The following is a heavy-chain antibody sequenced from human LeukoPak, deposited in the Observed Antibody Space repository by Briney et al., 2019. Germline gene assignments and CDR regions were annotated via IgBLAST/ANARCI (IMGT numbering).Heavy chain of an antibody. CDR1: GGSISSSSYY. D-gene: IGHD3-22*01. J-gene: IGHJ4*02. CDR3: ARVFYDSSARVAYYFDY. CDR2: IYYSGST. Sequence: SETLSLTCTVSGGSISSSSYYWGWIRQPPGKGLEWIGSIYYSGSTYYNPSLKSRVTISVDTSKNQFSLKLSSVTAADTAVYYCARVFYDSSARVAYYFDYWGQGTLVTVSS. V-gene: IGHV4-39*07.